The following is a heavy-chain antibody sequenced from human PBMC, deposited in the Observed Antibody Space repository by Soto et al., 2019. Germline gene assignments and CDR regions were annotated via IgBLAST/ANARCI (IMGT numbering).Heavy chain of an antibody. Sequence: ASVKVSCKASGYTFTSSGISWVRQAPGQGLEWMGWISAYNGNTNYAQKLQGRVTMTTDTSTSTAYMELRSLRSDDTAVYYCARDQDSSSWSPFLYYYGMDVWGQGTTVTVSS. CDR3: ARDQDSSSWSPFLYYYGMDV. V-gene: IGHV1-18*01. CDR2: ISAYNGNT. CDR1: GYTFTSSG. D-gene: IGHD6-13*01. J-gene: IGHJ6*02.